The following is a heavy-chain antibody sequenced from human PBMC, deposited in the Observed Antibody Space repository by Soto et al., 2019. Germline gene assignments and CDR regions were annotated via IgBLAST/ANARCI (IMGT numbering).Heavy chain of an antibody. Sequence: SETLSLTCDVYGGSFSGYYWSWIRQPPGKGLEWIGEINHSGSTNYNPSLKSRVTISVDTSKNQFSLKLSSVTAADTAVYYCATGITMVRGAPHYWFDPWGQGTLVTVSS. CDR2: INHSGST. V-gene: IGHV4-34*01. CDR1: GGSFSGYY. CDR3: ATGITMVRGAPHYWFDP. J-gene: IGHJ5*02. D-gene: IGHD3-10*01.